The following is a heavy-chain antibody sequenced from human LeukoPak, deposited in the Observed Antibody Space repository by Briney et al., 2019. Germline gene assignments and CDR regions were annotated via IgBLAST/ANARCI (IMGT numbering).Heavy chain of an antibody. CDR2: FNWNGGST. J-gene: IGHJ3*02. CDR3: ARATDAFDI. CDR1: GFTFDDYG. Sequence: LGGPVSLSCAASGFTFDDYGVLGVRRAPGKGGEGVSCFNWNGGSTGYADSVKDRFTISRDNAKNSLYLQMNSLRAEDTALYYCARATDAFDIWGQGTMVTVSS. V-gene: IGHV3-20*04.